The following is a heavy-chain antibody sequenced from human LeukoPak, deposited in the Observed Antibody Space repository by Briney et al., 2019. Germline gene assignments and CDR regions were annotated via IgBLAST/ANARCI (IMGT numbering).Heavy chain of an antibody. CDR3: ARGLYYYDSSGYGY. V-gene: IGHV4-34*01. D-gene: IGHD3-22*01. J-gene: IGHJ4*02. CDR1: GGSFSGYY. Sequence: ASETLSLTCAVYGGSFSGYYWSWIRQPPGKGLEWIGEINHSGSTNYNPSLKSRVTISVDTSKNQCSLKLSSVTAADTAVYYCARGLYYYDSSGYGYWGQGTLVTVSS. CDR2: INHSGST.